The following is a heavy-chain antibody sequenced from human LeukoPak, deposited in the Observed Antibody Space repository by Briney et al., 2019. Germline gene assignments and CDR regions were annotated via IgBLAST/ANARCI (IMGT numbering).Heavy chain of an antibody. CDR2: IYHSGST. CDR3: ARDLGSSGWYYYGMDV. D-gene: IGHD6-19*01. V-gene: IGHV4-30-2*01. Sequence: PSETLSLTCAVSGGSISSGGYSWRWIRQPPGKGLEWIGYIYHSGSTYYNPSLKSRVTISVDRSKNQFSLKLSSVTAADTAVYYCARDLGSSGWYYYGMDVWGQGTTVTVSS. CDR1: GGSISSGGYS. J-gene: IGHJ6*02.